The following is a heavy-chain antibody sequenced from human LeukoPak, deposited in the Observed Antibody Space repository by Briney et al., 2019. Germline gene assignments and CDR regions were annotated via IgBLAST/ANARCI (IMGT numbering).Heavy chain of an antibody. Sequence: SETLSLTCTVSGGSISSYYWSWIRQPPGKGLEWIGYIYYSGSTNYNPSLKSRVTISVDTSKNQFSLKLSSVTAADTAVYYCARGSGGGVYGEYGADYWGQGTLVTVSS. V-gene: IGHV4-59*01. CDR2: IYYSGST. CDR1: GGSISSYY. CDR3: ARGSGGGVYGEYGADY. J-gene: IGHJ4*02. D-gene: IGHD4-17*01.